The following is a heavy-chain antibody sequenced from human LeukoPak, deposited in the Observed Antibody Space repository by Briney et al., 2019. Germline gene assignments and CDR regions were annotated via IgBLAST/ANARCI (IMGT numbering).Heavy chain of an antibody. D-gene: IGHD3-16*02. CDR1: SYTFTNYG. J-gene: IGHJ6*02. CDR3: ARVPTTIVSKDYYYYGMDV. CDR2: ISAYNGNT. V-gene: IGHV1-18*01. Sequence: ASVKVSCKASSYTFTNYGISWVRQAPGQGLEWMGWISAYNGNTNYAQSLQGRVTMTTDTPTSTAYMELRSLRSDDTAVYYCARVPTTIVSKDYYYYGMDVWGQGTTVTVSS.